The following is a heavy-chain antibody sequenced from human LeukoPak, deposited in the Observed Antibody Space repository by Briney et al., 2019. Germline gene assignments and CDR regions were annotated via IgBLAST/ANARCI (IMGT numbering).Heavy chain of an antibody. CDR1: GGSISSATYY. V-gene: IGHV4-39*07. CDR3: ARDVGARIEGY. CDR2: IYYSGST. D-gene: IGHD1-26*01. J-gene: IGHJ4*02. Sequence: SETLSLTCTVSGGSISSATYYWDWIRQPPGKGLEWIGTIYYSGSTYYNPSLKSRVTISVDKSTNQLSLRLTSVTAADTAVYYCARDVGARIEGYWGQGTLVTVSS.